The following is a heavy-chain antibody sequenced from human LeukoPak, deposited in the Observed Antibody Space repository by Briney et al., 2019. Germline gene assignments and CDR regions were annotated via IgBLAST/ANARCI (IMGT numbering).Heavy chain of an antibody. CDR1: GFTFSSYS. Sequence: PGGSLRLSCAASGFTFSSYSMNWVRQAPGKGLEWVSLISGTGGSTYYADSVKGRFTISRDNAKNSLYLQMNSLRAEDTAVYYCARELVLLWGGSSPYMDVWGKGTTVTISS. J-gene: IGHJ6*03. D-gene: IGHD3-10*01. CDR2: ISGTGGST. CDR3: ARELVLLWGGSSPYMDV. V-gene: IGHV3-21*01.